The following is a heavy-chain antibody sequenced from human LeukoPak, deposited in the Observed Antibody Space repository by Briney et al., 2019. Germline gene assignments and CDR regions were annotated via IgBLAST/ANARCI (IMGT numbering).Heavy chain of an antibody. CDR3: ARLLSYSSSRDY. Sequence: GGSLRLSCAASGFTFSSYAMHWVRQAPGKGLEWVSYISSSGSTIYYADSVKGRFTISRDNAKNSLYLQMNSLRAEDTAVYYCARLLSYSSSRDYWGQGTLVTVSS. J-gene: IGHJ4*02. V-gene: IGHV3-48*03. CDR1: GFTFSSYA. D-gene: IGHD6-6*01. CDR2: ISSSGSTI.